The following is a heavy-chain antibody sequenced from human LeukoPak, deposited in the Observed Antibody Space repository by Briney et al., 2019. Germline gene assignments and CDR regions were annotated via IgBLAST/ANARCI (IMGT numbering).Heavy chain of an antibody. CDR3: AKDRFYYYYYYGMDV. V-gene: IGHV3-43*02. Sequence: GGSLRLSCVASGFTFDNSAMHWVRHAPGKGLEWVSLISGDGGSTYYADSVMGRFTISRDNSRNSLYPQMNSLRTEDTALYYCAKDRFYYYYYYGMDVWGQGTTVTVSS. CDR1: GFTFDNSA. J-gene: IGHJ6*02. CDR2: ISGDGGST. D-gene: IGHD3-10*01.